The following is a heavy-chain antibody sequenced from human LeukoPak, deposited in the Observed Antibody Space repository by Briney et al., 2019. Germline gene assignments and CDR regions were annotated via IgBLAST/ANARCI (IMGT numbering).Heavy chain of an antibody. CDR2: IRSKPYGGTT. D-gene: IGHD3-22*01. Sequence: GGSLRLSCRASGFTFGDYAMSWVRQAPGKGLEWVGFIRSKPYGGTTEYAASVKGRFTISRDDSKSIAYLQMNSLRAGDTAVYYCTRDWYQVYYDSSGYYYPDYWGQGTLVTVSP. CDR1: GFTFGDYA. V-gene: IGHV3-49*04. CDR3: TRDWYQVYYDSSGYYYPDY. J-gene: IGHJ4*02.